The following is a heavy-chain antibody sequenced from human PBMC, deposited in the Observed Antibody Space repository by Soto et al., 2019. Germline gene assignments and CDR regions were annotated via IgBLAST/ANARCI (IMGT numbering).Heavy chain of an antibody. CDR3: ARVSHIRSGSYYRFDY. J-gene: IGHJ4*02. D-gene: IGHD1-26*01. CDR2: IYYSGST. V-gene: IGHV4-31*03. Sequence: QVQLQESGPGLVKPSQTLSLTCTVSGGSISSGGYYWSWIRQHPGKGLEWIGYIYYSGSTYYNPPLKSRVTISVDTSKNQFSLKLSSVTAADTAVYYCARVSHIRSGSYYRFDYWGQGTLVTVSS. CDR1: GGSISSGGYY.